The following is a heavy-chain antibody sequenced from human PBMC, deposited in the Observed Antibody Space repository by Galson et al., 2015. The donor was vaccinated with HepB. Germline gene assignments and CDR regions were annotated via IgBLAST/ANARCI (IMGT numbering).Heavy chain of an antibody. Sequence: TLSLTCAIYGGSFKGYYWTWIRQSPGKGLEWIGEINDSGTSTYNSSLKSRVTMSVDRSQKQISLTLTSLTAADTAFYFCALNPDITTFGVVHEYWGQGILVTVSS. J-gene: IGHJ4*02. CDR1: GGSFKGYY. D-gene: IGHD3-3*01. V-gene: IGHV4-34*01. CDR2: INDSGTS. CDR3: ALNPDITTFGVVHEY.